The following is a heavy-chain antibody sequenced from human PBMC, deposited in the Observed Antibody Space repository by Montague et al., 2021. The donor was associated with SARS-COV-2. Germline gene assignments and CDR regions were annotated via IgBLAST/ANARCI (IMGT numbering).Heavy chain of an antibody. CDR3: ARHLRVGNRWNGFEADY. D-gene: IGHD1-1*01. J-gene: IGHJ4*02. CDR2: IFYSGST. Sequence: SETLSPTCTVSGDSISSTDHYWAWMRQPPGKGLEWIASIFYSGSTYYNLSFKSRVTISVDTSKNLFSLQLNSVTPADTSVYYCARHLRVGNRWNGFEADYWGQGALVSVSS. CDR1: GDSISSTDHY. V-gene: IGHV4-39*01.